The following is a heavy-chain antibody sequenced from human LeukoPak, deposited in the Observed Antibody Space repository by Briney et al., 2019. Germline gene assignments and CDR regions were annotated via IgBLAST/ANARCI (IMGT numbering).Heavy chain of an antibody. J-gene: IGHJ4*02. D-gene: IGHD4-17*01. Sequence: GGSLRLSCAASGFTFSSYAMHWVRQAPGKGLEWVAVISYDGSNKYYADSVKGRFTISRDNAKNSLYLQMNSLRAEDTAVYYCAARDDYGDYDQFDYWGQGTLVTVSS. CDR2: ISYDGSNK. V-gene: IGHV3-30-3*01. CDR3: AARDDYGDYDQFDY. CDR1: GFTFSSYA.